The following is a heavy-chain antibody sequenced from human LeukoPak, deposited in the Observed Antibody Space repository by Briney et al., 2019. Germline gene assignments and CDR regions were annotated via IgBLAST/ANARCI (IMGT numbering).Heavy chain of an antibody. CDR3: ARAFSTTAFDY. J-gene: IGHJ4*02. D-gene: IGHD4-17*01. V-gene: IGHV3-30*02. Sequence: GGSLRLSCAASGFPFSNAWMSWVRQAPGRGLEWVAFIRYDGSNKYYADSVKGRFTISRDNSKNTLYLQMNILRAEDTAVYYCARAFSTTAFDYWGQGTLVTVSS. CDR2: IRYDGSNK. CDR1: GFPFSNAW.